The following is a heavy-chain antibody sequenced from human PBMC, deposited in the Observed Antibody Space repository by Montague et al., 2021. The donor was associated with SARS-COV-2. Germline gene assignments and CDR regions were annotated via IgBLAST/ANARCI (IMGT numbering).Heavy chain of an antibody. V-gene: IGHV2-70*01. D-gene: IGHD1-7*01. J-gene: IGHJ4*02. CDR3: ARETGTTVSLDY. CDR2: XXWXXXK. Sequence: PALVKPTQTLTLTCTFSGFSLSASGMCVSWIRQPPGKALEWLAXXXWXXXKYXSTSLKTRLTISKDTSKNPVVLTTTNMDPVDTATYYCARETGTTVSLDYWGQGTLVTVSS. CDR1: GFSLSASGMC.